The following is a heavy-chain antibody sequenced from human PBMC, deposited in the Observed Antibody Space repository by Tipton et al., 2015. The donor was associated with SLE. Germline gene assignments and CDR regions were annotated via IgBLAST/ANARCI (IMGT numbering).Heavy chain of an antibody. J-gene: IGHJ3*02. Sequence: TLSLTCIVSGGSISTYYWSWIRQPPGKGLDWIGYIYYSGSTHSGITNYNPSLKSRVTISVDTSMNQFSLKLSSVTAADTAVYYCARGVAHYYDSGSFDIWGQGTMVTVSS. V-gene: IGHV4-59*08. D-gene: IGHD3-22*01. CDR3: ARGVAHYYDSGSFDI. CDR2: IYYSGSTHSGIT. CDR1: GGSISTYY.